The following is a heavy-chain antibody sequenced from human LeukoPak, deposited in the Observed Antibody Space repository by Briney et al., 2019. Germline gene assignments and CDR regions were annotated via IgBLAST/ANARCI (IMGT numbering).Heavy chain of an antibody. CDR2: INSDGSST. V-gene: IGHV3-74*01. D-gene: IGHD2-8*01. CDR1: GFTFSSYW. CDR3: ARDGNAECYRWCHYYYMDV. J-gene: IGHJ6*03. Sequence: PGGSLRLSCAATGFTFSSYWMHWVRQAPGKGLEWVSRINSDGSSTEYADAVKGRFTISRDNTKNTLSLQMNSLRADDTAIYYCARDGNAECYRWCHYYYMDVWGKGTTVTVSS.